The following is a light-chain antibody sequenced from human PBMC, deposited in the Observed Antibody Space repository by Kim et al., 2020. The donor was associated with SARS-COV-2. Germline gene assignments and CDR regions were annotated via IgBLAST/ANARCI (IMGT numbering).Light chain of an antibody. J-gene: IGKJ2*03. CDR1: QSISSW. V-gene: IGKV1-5*03. CDR3: QQYNSYSPYS. CDR2: KTS. Sequence: SVGNRVTITCRASQSISSWLAWYQQKPGKAPKLLIYKTSSLERGVPSRFSGSGSGTEFTLTISSLQPDDFATYYCQQYNSYSPYSFGQGTKLEIK.